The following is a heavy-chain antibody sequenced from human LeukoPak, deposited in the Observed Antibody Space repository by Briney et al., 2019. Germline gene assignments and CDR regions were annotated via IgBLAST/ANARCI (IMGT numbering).Heavy chain of an antibody. J-gene: IGHJ3*02. CDR1: GGTFSSYA. CDR2: IIPIFGTA. D-gene: IGHD1-26*01. Sequence: SVKVSCKASGGTFSSYAISWVRQAPGQGLEWMGGIIPIFGTANYAQKFQGRVTITTDGSTSTAYMELSSLRSEDTAVYYCARDTGYSGTYDAFDIWGLGTMVTVSS. V-gene: IGHV1-69*05. CDR3: ARDTGYSGTYDAFDI.